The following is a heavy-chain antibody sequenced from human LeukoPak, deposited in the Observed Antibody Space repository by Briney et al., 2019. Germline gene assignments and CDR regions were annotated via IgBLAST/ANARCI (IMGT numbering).Heavy chain of an antibody. CDR3: ARGLGIAAAGRGGYFDY. Sequence: GASVKVPCKASGYTFTSYGISWVRQAPGQGLEWMGWISAYNGNTNYAQKLQGRVTMTTDTSTSTAYMELRSLRSEDTAVYYCARGLGIAAAGRGGYFDYWGQGTLVTVSS. V-gene: IGHV1-18*01. J-gene: IGHJ4*02. D-gene: IGHD6-13*01. CDR2: ISAYNGNT. CDR1: GYTFTSYG.